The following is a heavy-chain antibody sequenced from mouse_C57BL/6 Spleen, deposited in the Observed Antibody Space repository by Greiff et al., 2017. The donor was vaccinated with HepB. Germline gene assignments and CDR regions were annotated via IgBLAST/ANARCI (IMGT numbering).Heavy chain of an antibody. CDR2: IHPNSGST. CDR1: GYTFTSYW. J-gene: IGHJ2*01. D-gene: IGHD1-1*01. CDR3: ARYYGSHYFDY. V-gene: IGHV1-64*01. Sequence: QVQLQQPGAELVKPGASVKLSCKASGYTFTSYWMHWVKQRPGQGLEWIGMIHPNSGSTNYNEKFKSKATLTVDKSSITAYMQLSSLTSEDSAVYYCARYYGSHYFDYWGQGTTLTVSS.